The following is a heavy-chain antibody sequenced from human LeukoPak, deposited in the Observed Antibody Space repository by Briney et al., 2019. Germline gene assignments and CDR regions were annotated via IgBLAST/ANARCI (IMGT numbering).Heavy chain of an antibody. V-gene: IGHV1-18*01. D-gene: IGHD6-13*01. CDR1: GYTFTSYG. Sequence: ASVKVSCKASGYTFTSYGISWVRQAPGQGLEWMGWISAYNGNTNYAQKLQGRVTMTTDTSTSTAYMELRRLRSDDTAVYYCARERSSSWHSNWFDPWGQGTLVTVSS. CDR2: ISAYNGNT. CDR3: ARERSSSWHSNWFDP. J-gene: IGHJ5*02.